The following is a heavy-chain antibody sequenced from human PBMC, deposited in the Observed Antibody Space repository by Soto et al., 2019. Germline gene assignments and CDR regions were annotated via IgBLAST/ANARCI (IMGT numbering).Heavy chain of an antibody. Sequence: SETLSLTCTVSAGYIGSGFYCCVCMRQPPGKGLEWLGHIYSSGTAYYNPSLKSRLTISVDASKNQFSLKLTSVTAADTAIYYCASRQQQVALVDYWGQGTLVTVSS. V-gene: IGHV4-30-4*01. D-gene: IGHD5-12*01. CDR2: IYSSGTA. CDR1: AGYIGSGFYC. J-gene: IGHJ4*02. CDR3: ASRQQQVALVDY.